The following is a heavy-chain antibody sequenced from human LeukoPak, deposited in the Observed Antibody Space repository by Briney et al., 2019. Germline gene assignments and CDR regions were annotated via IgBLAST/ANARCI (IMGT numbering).Heavy chain of an antibody. J-gene: IGHJ6*02. CDR2: IKQDGSEK. D-gene: IGHD2-15*01. CDR3: ARVVVVAATTGYYYYGMDV. V-gene: IGHV3-7*05. CDR1: GFTFSSYW. Sequence: GGSLRLSCAASGFTFSSYWMSGVRQAPGKGLEWVANIKQDGSEKYYVDSVKGRFTISRDNAKNSLYLQMNSLRAEDTAVYYCARVVVVAATTGYYYYGMDVWGQGTTVTVCS.